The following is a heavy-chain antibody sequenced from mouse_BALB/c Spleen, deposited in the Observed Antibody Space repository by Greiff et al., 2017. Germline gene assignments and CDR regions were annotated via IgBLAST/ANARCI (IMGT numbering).Heavy chain of an antibody. CDR2: ISSGGSYT. CDR1: GFTFSSYT. D-gene: IGHD1-1*01. V-gene: IGHV5-6-4*01. CDR3: TRAADYYGTLYYIDY. J-gene: IGHJ2*01. Sequence: VMLVESGGGFVKPGGSLKLSCAASGFTFSSYTMSWVRQTPEKRLEWVATISSGGSYTYYPDSVKGRVTISRDNAKNTLYLQMSSLKSEDTAMYYCTRAADYYGTLYYIDYWGQGTTLTVSS.